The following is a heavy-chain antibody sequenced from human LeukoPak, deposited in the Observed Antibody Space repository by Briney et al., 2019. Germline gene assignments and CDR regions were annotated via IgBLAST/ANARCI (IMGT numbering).Heavy chain of an antibody. J-gene: IGHJ4*02. D-gene: IGHD5-12*01. V-gene: IGHV3-23*01. Sequence: GGSLRLSCAASGFTFSTYVMDWVRQAPGKGLEWVSAISGPGGGTYYADSVKGRFSISRDNSKNTLYLQMNSLRVEDTAIYYCAKAPPGYSGYALPANWGQGTLVTVSS. CDR1: GFTFSTYV. CDR2: ISGPGGGT. CDR3: AKAPPGYSGYALPAN.